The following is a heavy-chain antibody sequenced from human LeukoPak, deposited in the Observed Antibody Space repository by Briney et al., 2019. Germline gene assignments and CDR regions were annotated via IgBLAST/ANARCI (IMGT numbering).Heavy chain of an antibody. V-gene: IGHV3-21*01. CDR3: ARTYYDILTGYNPYFDY. CDR1: GFTFSSYG. D-gene: IGHD3-9*01. CDR2: ITASSTAI. Sequence: GGALRLSCAAPGFTFSSYGMRWGRQAPGKGLEWVSSITASSTAIYSADSVKGRFTISRDNAKNFLYLQMNSLRAEDTAVYYCARTYYDILTGYNPYFDYWGQGILVTVSS. J-gene: IGHJ4*02.